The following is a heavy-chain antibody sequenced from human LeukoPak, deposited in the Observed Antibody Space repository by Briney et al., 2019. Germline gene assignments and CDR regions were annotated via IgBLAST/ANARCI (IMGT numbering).Heavy chain of an antibody. V-gene: IGHV3-9*01. CDR3: AREGYNYGWYFDL. CDR1: GYIFHDYA. CDR2: ISRNSANI. J-gene: IGHJ2*01. D-gene: IGHD3-22*01. Sequence: GRSLRLSCAASGYIFHDYAMHWVRQAPGRGLEWVSGISRNSANIGYADSVKGRFTISRDNAKNSLYLQMNSLRAEDTAVYYCAREGYNYGWYFDLWGRGTLVTVSS.